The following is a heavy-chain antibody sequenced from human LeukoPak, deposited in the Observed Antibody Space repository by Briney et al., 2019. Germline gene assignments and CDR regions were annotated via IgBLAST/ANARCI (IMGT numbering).Heavy chain of an antibody. D-gene: IGHD3-9*01. J-gene: IGHJ3*02. CDR2: IKQDGSEK. Sequence: GGSLRLSCAASGFTFDNYWMSWVRQAPGKGLEWVANIKQDGSEKYYVDSVKGRFTISRDNAKNSLYLHMNTLRAEDTAVYYCARTGHYDILTAYYLGAFDIWGLGTMVTVSS. V-gene: IGHV3-7*01. CDR1: GFTFDNYW. CDR3: ARTGHYDILTAYYLGAFDI.